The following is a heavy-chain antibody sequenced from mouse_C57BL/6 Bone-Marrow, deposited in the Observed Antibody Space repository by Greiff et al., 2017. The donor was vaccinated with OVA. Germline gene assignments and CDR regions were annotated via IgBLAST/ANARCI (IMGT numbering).Heavy chain of an antibody. J-gene: IGHJ1*03. CDR3: TSITTVVAGDWYFDV. Sequence: VQLQQSGAELVRPGASVKLSCTASGFNIKDDYMHWVKQRPEQGLAWIGWIDPENGDTEYASKFQGKATITADTSSNTAYLQLSSLTSEDTAVYYCTSITTVVAGDWYFDVWGTGTTVTVSS. V-gene: IGHV14-4*01. CDR2: IDPENGDT. D-gene: IGHD1-1*01. CDR1: GFNIKDDY.